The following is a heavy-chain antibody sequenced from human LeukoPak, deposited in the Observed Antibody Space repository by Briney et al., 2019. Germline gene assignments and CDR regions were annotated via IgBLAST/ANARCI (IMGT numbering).Heavy chain of an antibody. J-gene: IGHJ4*02. CDR3: ARGTHYDILTGYYNY. Sequence: GGSLRLSCAASGFTFSSYWMSWVRQAPGKGLEWVANIKQDGSEKYYVDSVKGRFTISRDNAKNSLYLQMNSLRAEDTAVYYCARGTHYDILTGYYNYWGQGTLVTVSS. V-gene: IGHV3-7*01. CDR2: IKQDGSEK. CDR1: GFTFSSYW. D-gene: IGHD3-9*01.